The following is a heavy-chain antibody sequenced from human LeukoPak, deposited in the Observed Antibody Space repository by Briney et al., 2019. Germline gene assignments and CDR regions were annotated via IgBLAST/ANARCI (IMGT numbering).Heavy chain of an antibody. Sequence: GGPLRLSCAASGFTFDDYGMSWVRQAPGKGLEWVSGINWNGGSTGYADSVKGRFTISRDNAKNSLYLQMNSLRAEDTSLYYCARDNYGDYGGSWGWFDPWGQGTLVTVSS. CDR1: GFTFDDYG. CDR3: ARDNYGDYGGSWGWFDP. V-gene: IGHV3-20*04. J-gene: IGHJ5*02. CDR2: INWNGGST. D-gene: IGHD4-17*01.